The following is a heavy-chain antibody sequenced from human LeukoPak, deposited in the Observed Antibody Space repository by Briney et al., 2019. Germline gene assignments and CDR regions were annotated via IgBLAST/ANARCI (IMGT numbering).Heavy chain of an antibody. Sequence: ASVKVSCKASGYTFTGYYMHWVRQAPGQGLEWMGWINPNSGGTNYAQKVQGRVTMTRDTSISTAYMELSRLRSDDTAVYYCAPAHALRRWGQGTLVTVSS. CDR2: INPNSGGT. CDR1: GYTFTGYY. J-gene: IGHJ4*02. CDR3: APAHALRR. D-gene: IGHD2-2*01. V-gene: IGHV1-2*02.